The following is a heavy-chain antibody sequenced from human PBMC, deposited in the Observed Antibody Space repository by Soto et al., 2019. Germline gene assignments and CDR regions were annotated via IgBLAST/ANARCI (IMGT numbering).Heavy chain of an antibody. Sequence: QVQLVESGGGVVQPGRSLRLSCAASGFSISAYALHWVRHAPGKGPEWVAIISYNGNNKHYADSVKGRFTISRDNSKNTVALQMNSLRVEDTAIYYCARRAFLSSGSPLEPWSDALDIWAQGTMVTVSS. V-gene: IGHV3-30*04. CDR2: ISYNGNNK. D-gene: IGHD1-26*01. CDR1: GFSISAYA. J-gene: IGHJ3*02. CDR3: ARRAFLSSGSPLEPWSDALDI.